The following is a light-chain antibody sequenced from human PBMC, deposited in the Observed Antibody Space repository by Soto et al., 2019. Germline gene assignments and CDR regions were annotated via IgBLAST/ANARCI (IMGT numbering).Light chain of an antibody. CDR1: QSVSSSY. CDR3: QQYGSSPT. Sequence: EIVLTQSPGTLSLSPGERATLSCRASQSVSSSYLDWYQQKPGQAPGLLIYGASSRATGIPDRFSGSGSGTDFTLTISRLEPEDFAVYYCQQYGSSPTFGQGTKLEIK. J-gene: IGKJ2*01. CDR2: GAS. V-gene: IGKV3-20*01.